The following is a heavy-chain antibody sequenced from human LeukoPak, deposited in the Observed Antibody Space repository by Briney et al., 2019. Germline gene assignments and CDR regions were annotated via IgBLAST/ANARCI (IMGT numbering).Heavy chain of an antibody. CDR3: ARDYYDFWSGPLYYYYGMDV. V-gene: IGHV1-69*01. CDR1: GGTFSSYA. CDR2: IIPIFGTA. D-gene: IGHD3-3*01. Sequence: SVKVSCTASGGTFSSYAISWVRQAPGQGLEWMGGIIPIFGTANYAQKFQGRVTITADESTSTAYMELSSLRSEDTAVYYCARDYYDFWSGPLYYYYGMDVWGQGTTVTVSS. J-gene: IGHJ6*02.